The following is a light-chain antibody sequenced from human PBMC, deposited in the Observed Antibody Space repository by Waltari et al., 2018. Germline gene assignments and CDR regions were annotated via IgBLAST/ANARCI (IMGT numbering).Light chain of an antibody. V-gene: IGKV2-30*02. J-gene: IGKJ2*01. CDR3: MQGTHWPYT. CDR2: RVS. CDR1: QSLVHSDGNTH. Sequence: DVVMTQSPLSLSVTLGQAASISCKSSQSLVHSDGNTHLNWFQQRPGQSPRRLIYRVSNRDSEVPDRFSGSASGTDFTLKINKVEADDVGIYYCMQGTHWPYTFGQVTKLDIK.